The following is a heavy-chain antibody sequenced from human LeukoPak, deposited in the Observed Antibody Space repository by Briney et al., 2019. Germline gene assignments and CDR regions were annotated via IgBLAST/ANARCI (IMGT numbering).Heavy chain of an antibody. D-gene: IGHD3-22*01. CDR3: ARDAYYDSSGNCPIDY. V-gene: IGHV1-2*02. CDR1: GYTFTGYY. Sequence: GASVKVSCKASGYTFTGYYMHWVRQAPGQGLEWMGWINPNSGGTNYAQKFQGRVTMTRDTSISTAYMELSRLRSDDTAVYYCARDAYYDSSGNCPIDYWGQGTLVTVSS. J-gene: IGHJ4*02. CDR2: INPNSGGT.